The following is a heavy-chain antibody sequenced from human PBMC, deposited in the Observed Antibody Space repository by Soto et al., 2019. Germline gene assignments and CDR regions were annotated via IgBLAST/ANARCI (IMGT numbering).Heavy chain of an antibody. CDR2: IIPIFGTA. J-gene: IGHJ6*02. D-gene: IGHD3-22*01. CDR3: AISDSSGYYRPHYYYYGMDV. CDR1: GGTFSSYA. V-gene: IGHV1-69*13. Sequence: SVKVSCKASGGTFSSYAISWVRQAPGQGLEWMGGIIPIFGTANYAQKFQGRVTITADESTSTAYMELSSLRSEDTAVYYCAISDSSGYYRPHYYYYGMDVWGQGTTVTVSS.